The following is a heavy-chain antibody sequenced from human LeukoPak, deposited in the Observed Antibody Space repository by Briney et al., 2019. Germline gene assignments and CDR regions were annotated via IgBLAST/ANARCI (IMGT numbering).Heavy chain of an antibody. CDR2: IIPIFGTA. Sequence: GASVKVSCKASGGTFSSYAISWVRQAPGQGLEWMGGIIPIFGTANYAQKFQGRVTITRNTSISTAYMELSSLRSEDTAVYYCAREAYYMDVWGKGTTVTVSS. CDR1: GGTFSSYA. CDR3: AREAYYMDV. J-gene: IGHJ6*03. V-gene: IGHV1-69*05.